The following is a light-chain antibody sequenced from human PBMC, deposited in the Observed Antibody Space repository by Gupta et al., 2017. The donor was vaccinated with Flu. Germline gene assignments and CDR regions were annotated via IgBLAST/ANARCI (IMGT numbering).Light chain of an antibody. J-gene: IGKJ2*01. V-gene: IGKV3-15*01. CDR2: GAA. Sequence: ELVMTQSPVTLSVSPGERATLSCRASQSVGSHLAWYHQTPGQPPRLLIYGAATRATGVPDRFSGSGSGTEFTLTISSLRSEDFGVYYGQHLGTFGQGTKLEIK. CDR3: QHLGT. CDR1: QSVGSH.